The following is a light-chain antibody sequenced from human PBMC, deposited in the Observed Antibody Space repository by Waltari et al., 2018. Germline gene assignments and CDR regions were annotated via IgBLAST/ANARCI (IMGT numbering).Light chain of an antibody. CDR1: SSNIGAGYH. V-gene: IGLV1-40*01. J-gene: IGLJ3*02. CDR2: ATH. CDR3: QSYENDLGGDWV. Sequence: HSVLTQPPSVSGAPGQRVIISCTGGSSNIGAGYHVHWDQPLPGSGPKLLVYATHNRPSGVPDRVAGSNSGASAYLAITGLQAEDEADYYCQSYENDLGGDWVFGGGTKLTV.